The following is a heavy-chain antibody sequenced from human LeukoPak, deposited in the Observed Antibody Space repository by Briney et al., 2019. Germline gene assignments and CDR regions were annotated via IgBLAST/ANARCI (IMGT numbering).Heavy chain of an antibody. J-gene: IGHJ6*02. D-gene: IGHD3-10*01. CDR3: ARVLRSSMLLWFPRHNGYYGMDV. CDR2: MNPNSGNT. V-gene: IGHV1-8*01. Sequence: ASVKVSCKASGYPFTSYDINWVRQATGQGLEWMGWMNPNSGNTGYAQKFQGRVTMTRNTSISTAYMELSSLRSEDTAVYYCARVLRSSMLLWFPRHNGYYGMDVWGQGTTVTVSS. CDR1: GYPFTSYD.